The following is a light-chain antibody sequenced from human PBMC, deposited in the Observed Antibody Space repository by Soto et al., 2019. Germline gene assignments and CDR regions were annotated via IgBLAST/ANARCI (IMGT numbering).Light chain of an antibody. CDR2: DAS. V-gene: IGKV1-5*01. CDR1: QSISSW. J-gene: IGKJ2*01. CDR3: QQYNSYSYT. Sequence: DIQMTQSPSTLSASVGDRVTITCRASQSISSWLAWYQQKPGKAPKLLIYDASSLESGVPSRFSGSGSGKEFPLTISSLQHDDFATYYCQQYNSYSYTFGQGTKLEIK.